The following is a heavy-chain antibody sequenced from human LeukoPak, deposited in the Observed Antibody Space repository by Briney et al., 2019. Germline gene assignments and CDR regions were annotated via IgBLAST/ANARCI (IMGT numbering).Heavy chain of an antibody. CDR3: TKGGSYAPLDY. Sequence: GGSLRLSCVASGFTFSSSAMTWVRQAPGKGLEWVSAINSGGDDTVHADSVKGRLTISRDNSKNTLYLQMNSLRAEDTAIYDCTKGGSYAPLDYWGQGTLVTVSS. V-gene: IGHV3-23*01. J-gene: IGHJ4*02. CDR1: GFTFSSSA. D-gene: IGHD1-26*01. CDR2: INSGGDDT.